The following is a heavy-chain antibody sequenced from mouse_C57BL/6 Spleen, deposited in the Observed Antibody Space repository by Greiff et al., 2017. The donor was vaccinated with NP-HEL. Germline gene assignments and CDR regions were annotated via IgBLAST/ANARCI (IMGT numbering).Heavy chain of an antibody. CDR3: ARERLPMDY. Sequence: QVQLQQSGPELVKPGASVKISCKASGYAFSSSWMNWVKQRPGKGLEWIGRIYPGDGDTNYNGKFKGKATLTADKSSSTAYMQLSSLTSEDSAVYFCARERLPMDYWGQGTSVTVSS. V-gene: IGHV1-82*01. CDR1: GYAFSSSW. D-gene: IGHD3-2*02. J-gene: IGHJ4*01. CDR2: IYPGDGDT.